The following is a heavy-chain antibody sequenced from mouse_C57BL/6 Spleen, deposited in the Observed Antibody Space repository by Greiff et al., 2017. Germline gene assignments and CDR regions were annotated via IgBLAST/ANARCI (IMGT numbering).Heavy chain of an antibody. CDR2: IDPSDSYT. CDR3: ARGTAQATWGIAY. V-gene: IGHV1-50*01. Sequence: VQLQQPGAELVKPGASVKLSCKASGYTFTSYWMQWVKQRPGQGLEWIGEIDPSDSYTNYNQKFKGKATLTVDTSSSTAYMQLSNLTSEDSAVYNCARGTAQATWGIAYGGQGTLVTVSA. CDR1: GYTFTSYW. D-gene: IGHD3-2*02. J-gene: IGHJ3*01.